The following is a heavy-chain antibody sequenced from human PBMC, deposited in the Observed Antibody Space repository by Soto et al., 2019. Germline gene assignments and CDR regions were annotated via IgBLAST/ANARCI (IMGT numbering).Heavy chain of an antibody. CDR3: AKGYCSGGSCTPKAQFDY. J-gene: IGHJ4*02. Sequence: GGSLRLSCAASGFTFSSYAMSWVRQAPGKGLEWVSAISGSGGSTYYADSVKGRFTISRDNSKNTLYLQMNSLRAEDTAVYYCAKGYCSGGSCTPKAQFDYWGQGTLVTVSS. V-gene: IGHV3-23*01. CDR1: GFTFSSYA. CDR2: ISGSGGST. D-gene: IGHD2-15*01.